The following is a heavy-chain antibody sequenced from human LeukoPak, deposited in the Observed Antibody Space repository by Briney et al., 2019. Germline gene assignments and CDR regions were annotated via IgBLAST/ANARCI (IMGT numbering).Heavy chain of an antibody. CDR2: IWYDGSNK. D-gene: IGHD2-15*01. Sequence: PGRSLRLSCAASGFTFSSYGMHWVRQAPGKGLEWVAVIWYDGSNKYYADSVKGRFTISRDNSKNTLYLQMNSLRAEDTAVYYCAKGSYYFDYWGQGTLVTVSS. CDR3: AKGSYYFDY. V-gene: IGHV3-33*06. CDR1: GFTFSSYG. J-gene: IGHJ4*02.